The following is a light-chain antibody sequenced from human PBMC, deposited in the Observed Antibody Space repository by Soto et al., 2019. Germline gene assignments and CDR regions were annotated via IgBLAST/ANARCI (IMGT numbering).Light chain of an antibody. V-gene: IGKV3-15*01. CDR3: QQYNRWPIT. CDR2: GAS. CDR1: QSVSSN. Sequence: EIVMTQSPATLSVSPGERATLSCRASQSVSSNLAWYQQKPGQAPRLLIYGASTEATGFPARFSGSGSGTEFTLTISSLQSEDFAVYYCQQYNRWPITFGQGTRLEMK. J-gene: IGKJ5*01.